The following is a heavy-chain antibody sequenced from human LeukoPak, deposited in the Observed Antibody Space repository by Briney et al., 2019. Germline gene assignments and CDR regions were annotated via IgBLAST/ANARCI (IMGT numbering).Heavy chain of an antibody. D-gene: IGHD6-19*01. CDR3: ARHGTGYSSGWYVGY. CDR2: IYYSGST. Sequence: TSSETLSLTCTVSGGSISSSSYYWGWIRQPPGKGLEWIGSIYYSGSTYYNPSLKSRVTISVDTSKNQFSLKLSSVTAADTAVYYCARHGTGYSSGWYVGYWGQGTLVTVSS. V-gene: IGHV4-39*01. J-gene: IGHJ4*02. CDR1: GGSISSSSYY.